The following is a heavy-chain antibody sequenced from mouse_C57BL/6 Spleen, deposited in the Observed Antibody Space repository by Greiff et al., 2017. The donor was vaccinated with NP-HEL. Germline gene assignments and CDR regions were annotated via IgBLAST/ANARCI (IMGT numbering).Heavy chain of an antibody. D-gene: IGHD1-1*01. CDR1: GFSFNTYA. CDR2: IRSKSNNYAT. CDR3: VRQDYGSSSYFDY. J-gene: IGHJ2*01. V-gene: IGHV10-1*01. Sequence: EVKLVESGGGLVQPKGSLKLSCAASGFSFNTYAMNWVRQAPGKGVEWVARIRSKSNNYATYYADSVKDRFTISRDDSESMLYLQMNNLKTEDTAMYYCVRQDYGSSSYFDYWGQGTTLTVSS.